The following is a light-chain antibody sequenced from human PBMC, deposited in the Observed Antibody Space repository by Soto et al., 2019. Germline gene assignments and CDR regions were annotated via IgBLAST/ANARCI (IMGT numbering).Light chain of an antibody. Sequence: LSLSPAAVSLPKGGRATSSGMASQSVSSYLGWYQQKPGQAPRLLIYDASTRATGIPARFSGSGSGTDFSLTILILQPEDFAVYYSPQPSIWPITFGLRTRL. CDR2: DAS. V-gene: IGKV3-11*01. J-gene: IGKJ5*01. CDR3: PQPSIWPIT. CDR1: QSVSSY.